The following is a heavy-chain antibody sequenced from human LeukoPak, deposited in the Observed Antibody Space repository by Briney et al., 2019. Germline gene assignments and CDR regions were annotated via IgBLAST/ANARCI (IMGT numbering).Heavy chain of an antibody. CDR3: ARASPSYDSRLGDY. J-gene: IGHJ4*02. Sequence: ASVKVSCKASGYTFTNYGISWVRQAPGQGLEWMGWISTYTSNTNYAQKLQGSVTMTTDTATSTAYMELRSLTSDDTAVYYCARASPSYDSRLGDYWGQGTLVTVSS. D-gene: IGHD3-22*01. CDR2: ISTYTSNT. V-gene: IGHV1-18*04. CDR1: GYTFTNYG.